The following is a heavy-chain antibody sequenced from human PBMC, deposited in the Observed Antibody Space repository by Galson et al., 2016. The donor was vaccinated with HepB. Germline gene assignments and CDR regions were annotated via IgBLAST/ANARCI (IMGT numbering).Heavy chain of an antibody. D-gene: IGHD6-19*01. CDR3: TKLPGGSGLFYFDY. V-gene: IGHV3-23*01. CDR1: GFTFRDYA. J-gene: IGHJ4*02. CDR2: INGGGSSP. Sequence: SLRLSCAGSGFTFRDYALNWVRQAPGKGLEWVSAINGGGSSPYYADSVKGRFTISRDNSKNILHLQMNNVRADDTAVYYCTKLPGGSGLFYFDYWGQGTLVTVSS.